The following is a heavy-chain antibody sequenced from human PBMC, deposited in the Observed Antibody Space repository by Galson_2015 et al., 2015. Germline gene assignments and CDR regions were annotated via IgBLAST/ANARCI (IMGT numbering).Heavy chain of an antibody. CDR3: AKDLLMITFGGAFDY. J-gene: IGHJ4*02. V-gene: IGHV3-23*01. Sequence: SLRLSCAASGFTFSSYAVSWVRQAPGKGLEWVSAISGSGGSTCYADSVKGRFTISRDNSKNTLYLQMNSLRAEDTAVYYCAKDLLMITFGGAFDYWGQGTLVTVSS. CDR2: ISGSGGST. D-gene: IGHD3-16*01. CDR1: GFTFSSYA.